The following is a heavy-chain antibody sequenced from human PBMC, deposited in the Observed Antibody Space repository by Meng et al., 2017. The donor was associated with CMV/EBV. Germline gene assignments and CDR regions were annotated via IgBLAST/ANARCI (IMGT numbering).Heavy chain of an antibody. V-gene: IGHV4-39*07. CDR3: AREGNYYGSGSYYAY. J-gene: IGHJ4*02. D-gene: IGHD3-10*01. Sequence: HLHLPESGPGRVKPSETLSLTCTVSGGSISSSSYYWGWIRQPPGKGLEWIGSIYYSGSTYYNPSLKSRVTISVDTSKNQFSLKLSSVTAADTAVYYCAREGNYYGSGSYYAYWGQGTLVTVSS. CDR2: IYYSGST. CDR1: GGSISSSSYY.